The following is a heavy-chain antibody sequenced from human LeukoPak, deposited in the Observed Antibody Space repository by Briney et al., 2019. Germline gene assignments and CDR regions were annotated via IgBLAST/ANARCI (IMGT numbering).Heavy chain of an antibody. CDR1: GYTFTSYG. CDR3: ARVLDYCSSTSCSNWFDP. Sequence: SVKVSCKASGYTFTSYGISWVRQTPGQGLEWMGGIIPIFGTANYAQKFQGRVTITADESTSTAYMELSSLRSEDTAVYYCARVLDYCSSTSCSNWFDPWGQGTLVTVSS. V-gene: IGHV1-69*13. D-gene: IGHD2-2*01. CDR2: IIPIFGTA. J-gene: IGHJ5*02.